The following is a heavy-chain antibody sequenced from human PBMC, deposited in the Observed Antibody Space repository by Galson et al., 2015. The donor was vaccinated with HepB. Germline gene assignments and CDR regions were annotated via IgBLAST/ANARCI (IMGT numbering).Heavy chain of an antibody. CDR2: IIPIFGTA. CDR1: GGTFSSYA. Sequence: SVKVSCKASGGTFSSYAMRWVRQAPGQGLEWMGGIIPIFGTANYAQKFQGRVTITADTSTSTAYMELSSLGSEDTAVYYCARPASKSGYDSIFDYWGQGTLVTVSS. V-gene: IGHV1-69*06. J-gene: IGHJ4*02. D-gene: IGHD5-12*01. CDR3: ARPASKSGYDSIFDY.